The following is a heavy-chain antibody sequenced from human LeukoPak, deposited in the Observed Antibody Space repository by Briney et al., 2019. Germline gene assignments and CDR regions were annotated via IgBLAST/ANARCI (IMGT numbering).Heavy chain of an antibody. Sequence: GGSLRLSCTASGFTFGDYAMSWFRQAPGKGLEWVGFIRSKAYGGTTEYAASVKGRFSISRDDSKSIAYLQMNSLKTEDTAVYYCTRSQWLLLAADYWGQGTLVTVSS. CDR3: TRSQWLLLAADY. J-gene: IGHJ4*02. CDR2: IRSKAYGGTT. CDR1: GFTFGDYA. V-gene: IGHV3-49*03. D-gene: IGHD3-22*01.